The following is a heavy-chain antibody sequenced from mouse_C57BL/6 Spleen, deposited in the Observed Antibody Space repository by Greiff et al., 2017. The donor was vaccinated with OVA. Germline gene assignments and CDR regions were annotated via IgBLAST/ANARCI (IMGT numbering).Heavy chain of an antibody. J-gene: IGHJ1*03. CDR1: GYTFTSYG. CDR3: AIHYYGSSHWYFDV. CDR2: IYPRSGNT. Sequence: QVQLQQSGAELARPGASVKLSCKASGYTFTSYGISWVKQRTGQGLEWIGEIYPRSGNTYYNEKFKGKATLTADKSSSTVYMELRSLTSEDSAVYFCAIHYYGSSHWYFDVWGTGTTVTVSS. V-gene: IGHV1-81*01. D-gene: IGHD1-1*01.